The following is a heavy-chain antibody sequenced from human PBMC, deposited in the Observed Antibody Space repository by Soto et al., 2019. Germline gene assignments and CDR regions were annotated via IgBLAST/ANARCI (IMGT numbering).Heavy chain of an antibody. CDR3: ARGTYFDY. CDR1: GYIMTTYG. CDR2: ISAYNDHT. V-gene: IGHV1-18*01. J-gene: IGHJ4*02. Sequence: QVQLVQSGTEVKKPGASVKVCCKASGYIMTTYGVSWVRQAPGQGLEWVGWISAYNDHTNYAQKFQGRVTMTTDTSTSTSYMELRSLRSDDTAVYYCARGTYFDYWGQGTLVTVSS. D-gene: IGHD1-1*01.